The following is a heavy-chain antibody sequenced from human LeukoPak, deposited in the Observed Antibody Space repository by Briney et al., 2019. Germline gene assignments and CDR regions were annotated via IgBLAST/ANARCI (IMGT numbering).Heavy chain of an antibody. V-gene: IGHV3-33*06. J-gene: IGHJ4*02. Sequence: GGSLRLSCAASGFTFSSYGMHWVRQAPGKGLEWVADIWYDGSNKYYADSVKGRFTISRDNSKNTLYLQMNSLRAEDTAVYYCAKDIRGDYSGSLFDYWGQGTLVTVSS. CDR1: GFTFSSYG. D-gene: IGHD1-26*01. CDR3: AKDIRGDYSGSLFDY. CDR2: IWYDGSNK.